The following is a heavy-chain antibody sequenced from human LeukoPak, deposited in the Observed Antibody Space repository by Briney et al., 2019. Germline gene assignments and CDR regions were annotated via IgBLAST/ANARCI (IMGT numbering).Heavy chain of an antibody. CDR2: ISSSSSTI. CDR1: EFTFSTNS. CDR3: ARGGHCSSTTCYRDYFYMDV. V-gene: IGHV3-48*01. D-gene: IGHD2-2*02. Sequence: GGSLRLSCAASEFTFSTNSMNWVRQAPGKGLEWVSYISSSSSTIYYADSVKGRFTISRDNAKNSLYLQMNSLRAEDTAVYYCARGGHCSSTTCYRDYFYMDVWGKGTTVTVSS. J-gene: IGHJ6*03.